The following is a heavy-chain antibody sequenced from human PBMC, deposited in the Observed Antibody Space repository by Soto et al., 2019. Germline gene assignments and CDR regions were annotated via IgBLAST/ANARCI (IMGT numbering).Heavy chain of an antibody. CDR1: GFTFSSYS. J-gene: IGHJ4*02. CDR3: ARAPYYYDSSGYFY. D-gene: IGHD3-22*01. Sequence: GSLRLSCAASGFTFSSYSMNWVRQAPGEGLEWVSSISSSSSYIYYADSVKGRFTISRDNAKNSLYLQMNSLRAEDTAVYYCARAPYYYDSSGYFYWGQGTLVTVSS. V-gene: IGHV3-21*01. CDR2: ISSSSSYI.